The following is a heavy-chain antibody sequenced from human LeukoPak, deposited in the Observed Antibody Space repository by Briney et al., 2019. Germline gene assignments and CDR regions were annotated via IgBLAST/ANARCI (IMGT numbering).Heavy chain of an antibody. Sequence: VQVSCQASGYTLPSYGISWVRQATGQGLAWMGWISAYNGNTNYAQKLQGIVTMTTDTSTSTAYMELRRLRSDDTAVYYCARVRGIAARPLDYWGQGTLVTVSS. D-gene: IGHD6-6*01. J-gene: IGHJ4*02. CDR3: ARVRGIAARPLDY. CDR2: ISAYNGNT. CDR1: GYTLPSYG. V-gene: IGHV1-18*01.